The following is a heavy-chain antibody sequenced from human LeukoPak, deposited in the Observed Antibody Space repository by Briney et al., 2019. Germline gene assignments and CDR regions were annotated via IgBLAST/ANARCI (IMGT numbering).Heavy chain of an antibody. CDR1: GFTFSSYA. V-gene: IGHV3-30-3*01. J-gene: IGHJ4*02. CDR3: ARCDYFDY. CDR2: ISYDGSNK. Sequence: GGSLRLSCAASGFTFSSYAMHWVRQAPGKGLEWVAVISYDGSNKYYADSVKGRFTISRDNSKNTLYLQMNSLRAEDTAVYYCARCDYFDYWGQGTLVTVS.